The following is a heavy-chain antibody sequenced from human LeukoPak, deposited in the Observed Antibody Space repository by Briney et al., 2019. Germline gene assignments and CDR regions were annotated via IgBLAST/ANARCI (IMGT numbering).Heavy chain of an antibody. CDR3: AREIDGSSDY. J-gene: IGHJ4*02. CDR1: GFTFSSYG. V-gene: IGHV3-7*01. CDR2: IKQDGSEK. D-gene: IGHD3-10*01. Sequence: GGSLRLSCAASGFTFSSYGMHWVRQAPGKGLEWVANIKQDGSEKYYVDSVKGRFTISRDNANNSLYLQMNSLRAEDTAVYYCAREIDGSSDYWGQGTLVTVSS.